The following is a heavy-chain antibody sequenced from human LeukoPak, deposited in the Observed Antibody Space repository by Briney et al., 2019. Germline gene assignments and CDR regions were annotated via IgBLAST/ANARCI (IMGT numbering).Heavy chain of an antibody. CDR1: GFTFSSFD. D-gene: IGHD1-1*01. CDR2: IGTASDT. CDR3: ARGPPRGKYYYMDV. Sequence: GGSPRLSCAASGFTFSSFDMHWVRQPTGQGLEWVSTIGTASDTYYPGSVEGRFTLSRDNAKDSLYLQMNSLTAGDTAVYYCARGPPRGKYYYMDVWGKGTTVTVSS. J-gene: IGHJ6*03. V-gene: IGHV3-13*01.